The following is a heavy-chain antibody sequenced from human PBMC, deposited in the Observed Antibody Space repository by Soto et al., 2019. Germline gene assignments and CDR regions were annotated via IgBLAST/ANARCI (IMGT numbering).Heavy chain of an antibody. V-gene: IGHV1-3*01. CDR1: GYTFTSYA. J-gene: IGHJ4*02. Sequence: ASVKVSCKXSGYTFTSYAMHRVRQAPGQRLEWMGWINAGNGNTKYSQKFQGRVTITRDTSASTAYMELSSLRSEDTAVYYCARIIRQYGTARYFDYWGQGTLVTVSS. D-gene: IGHD1-1*01. CDR3: ARIIRQYGTARYFDY. CDR2: INAGNGNT.